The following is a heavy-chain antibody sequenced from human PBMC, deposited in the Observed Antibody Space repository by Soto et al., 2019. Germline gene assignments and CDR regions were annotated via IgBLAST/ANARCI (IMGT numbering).Heavy chain of an antibody. CDR3: AREEKQLSRYGGDFDY. CDR2: IYYMGTT. CDR1: DGSVNSGNYY. D-gene: IGHD3-16*01. J-gene: IGHJ4*02. V-gene: IGHV4-61*01. Sequence: SETLSLTCTVSDGSVNSGNYYWSWIRQPPGKGLEWIGHIYYMGTTNYNPSLKSRVTISVETPKNQFSLKVTSVTAADTAVYFCAREEKQLSRYGGDFDYWGQGILVTVSS.